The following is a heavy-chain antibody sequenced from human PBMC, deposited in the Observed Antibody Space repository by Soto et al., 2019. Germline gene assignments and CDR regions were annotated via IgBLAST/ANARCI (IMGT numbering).Heavy chain of an antibody. CDR3: ARDPGGGYDSGYYYGMDV. V-gene: IGHV1-2*04. CDR2: INPNSGGT. J-gene: IGHJ6*02. Sequence: ASVKVSCKASGYTFTGYYLHWVRHAPGQGLEWMGWINPNSGGTNYAQKFQGWVTMTRDTSISTAYMELSRLRSDDTAVYYCARDPGGGYDSGYYYGMDVWGQGTTVTVSS. CDR1: GYTFTGYY. D-gene: IGHD5-12*01.